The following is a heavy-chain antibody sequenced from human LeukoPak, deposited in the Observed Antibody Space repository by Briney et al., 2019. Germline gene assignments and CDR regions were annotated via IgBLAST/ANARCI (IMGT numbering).Heavy chain of an antibody. J-gene: IGHJ4*02. CDR1: GGSISSYY. V-gene: IGHV4-59*01. CDR3: ARGTLSVEWLRKRSASFDY. D-gene: IGHD5-12*01. CDR2: IYYSGST. Sequence: SETLSLTCTVSGGSISSYYWSWIRQPPGKGLEWIGYIYYSGSTNYNPSLKSRVTISVDTSKNQFSLKLSSVTAADTAVYYCARGTLSVEWLRKRSASFDYWGQGTLVTVSS.